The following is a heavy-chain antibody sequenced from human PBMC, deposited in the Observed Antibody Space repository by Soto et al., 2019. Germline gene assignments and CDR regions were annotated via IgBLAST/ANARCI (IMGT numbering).Heavy chain of an antibody. V-gene: IGHV3-23*01. Sequence: RLSCAASGFTFSTYAMAWIRQAPEKGLEWVSTINYSGGYTFYADSVKVRFTISRDNSKNTLYLQMTGLRVEDTAVYYCAKGLSHTVFGLDTLFDYWGQGTQVTVSS. CDR3: AKGLSHTVFGLDTLFDY. D-gene: IGHD3-3*01. CDR2: INYSGGYT. J-gene: IGHJ4*02. CDR1: GFTFSTYA.